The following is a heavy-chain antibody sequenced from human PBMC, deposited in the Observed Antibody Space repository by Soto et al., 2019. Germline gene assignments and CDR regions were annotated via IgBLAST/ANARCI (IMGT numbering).Heavy chain of an antibody. CDR1: GFSFSDYT. V-gene: IGHV3-43*01. Sequence: ESGGVVAQPGESLRISCSASGFSFSDYTMHWVRQPPGKGLEWVSLITWNGDRTYYAASVKGRFTVSRDNTKNSLYLDVKSLRSDDTALYYCAKEVTYSAGGLAYWGQGALVTVSS. CDR3: AKEVTYSAGGLAY. D-gene: IGHD2-21*02. CDR2: ITWNGDRT. J-gene: IGHJ4*02.